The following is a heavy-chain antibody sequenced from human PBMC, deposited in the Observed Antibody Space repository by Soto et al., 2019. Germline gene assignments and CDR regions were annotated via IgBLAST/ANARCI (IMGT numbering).Heavy chain of an antibody. Sequence: SETLSLTCAVYGGSFSGYYWSWIRQPPGKGLEWIGEINHSGSTNYNPSLKSRVTISVDTSKNQFSLKLSSVTAADTAVYYCARGYCSGGSCFAFDYWGQGTLVTVS. V-gene: IGHV4-34*01. CDR1: GGSFSGYY. CDR2: INHSGST. D-gene: IGHD2-15*01. CDR3: ARGYCSGGSCFAFDY. J-gene: IGHJ4*02.